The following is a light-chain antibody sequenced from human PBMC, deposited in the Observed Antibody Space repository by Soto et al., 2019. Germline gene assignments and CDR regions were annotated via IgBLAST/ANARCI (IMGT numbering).Light chain of an antibody. V-gene: IGKV3-20*01. Sequence: EIVLTQSPGTLSLSPGERATLSCRASQSVSSSYLAWYQQKPGQAPRLLLYGASSRATGIPDRFSGSGSGTDFTLTISRLEPEDFATYYCQQSYSTPLTFGGGTKVEIK. CDR3: QQSYSTPLT. CDR1: QSVSSSY. CDR2: GAS. J-gene: IGKJ4*01.